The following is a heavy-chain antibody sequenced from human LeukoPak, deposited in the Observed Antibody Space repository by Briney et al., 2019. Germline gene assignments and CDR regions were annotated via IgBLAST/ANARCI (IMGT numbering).Heavy chain of an antibody. V-gene: IGHV4-39*01. CDR1: GDSISSSSYY. J-gene: IGHJ4*02. D-gene: IGHD6-19*01. CDR3: ARHRSNWEQWSFGY. CDR2: IYYSGST. Sequence: PSETLSLTCTVSGDSISSSSYYWGWIRQPPGKGLEWIGDIYYSGSTYYNPSLKSRVTTSVDTSKNQFSLKLSSVTASDTAVYYCARHRSNWEQWSFGYWGQGPLVTVSS.